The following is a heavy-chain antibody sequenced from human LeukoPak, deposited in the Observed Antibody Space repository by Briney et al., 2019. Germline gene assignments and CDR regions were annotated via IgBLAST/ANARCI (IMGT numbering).Heavy chain of an antibody. D-gene: IGHD1-26*01. Sequence: SVKVSCKASGGTFSSYAISWVRQAPGQGLEWMGGIIPIFGTANYAQKFQGRVTITTDESTSTAYMELSSLRSEDTAVYYCASTSRAIVGATGGDYWGQGTLVTVSS. CDR2: IIPIFGTA. CDR3: ASTSRAIVGATGGDY. V-gene: IGHV1-69*05. CDR1: GGTFSSYA. J-gene: IGHJ4*02.